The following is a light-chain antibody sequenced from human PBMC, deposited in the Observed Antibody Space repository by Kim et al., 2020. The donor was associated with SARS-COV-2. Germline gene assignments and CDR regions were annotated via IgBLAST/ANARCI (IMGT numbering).Light chain of an antibody. CDR1: SLASYY. CDR2: GKN. CDR3: NSRDYNDYVL. J-gene: IGLJ2*01. V-gene: IGLV3-19*01. Sequence: LGHPFRITCQAYSLASYYTTCYNQMPGQAPIVVVYGKNIRPSWIPDRFSFSSSGNTAFLTIAWTHAGDEADYYFNSRDYNDYVLFCGGTQLTVL.